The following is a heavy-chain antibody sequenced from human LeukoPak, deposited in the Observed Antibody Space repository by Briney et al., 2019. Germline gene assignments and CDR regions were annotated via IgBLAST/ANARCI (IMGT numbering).Heavy chain of an antibody. J-gene: IGHJ6*03. CDR2: IYYSGST. Sequence: SETLSLTCTVSGGSISSYYWSWIRQPPGKGLEWIGYIYYSGSTNYNPSLKSRVTISVDTSKNQFSLKLSSVTAADTAVYYCARERPSLRYCSGGSCLGHMDVWGKGTTVAVSS. CDR3: ARERPSLRYCSGGSCLGHMDV. D-gene: IGHD2-15*01. CDR1: GGSISSYY. V-gene: IGHV4-59*01.